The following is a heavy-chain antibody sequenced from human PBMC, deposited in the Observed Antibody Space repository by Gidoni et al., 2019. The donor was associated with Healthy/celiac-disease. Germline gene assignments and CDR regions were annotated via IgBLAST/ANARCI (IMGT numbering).Heavy chain of an antibody. J-gene: IGHJ4*02. D-gene: IGHD1-26*01. V-gene: IGHV3-23*04. CDR1: GFTFSSYA. Sequence: EVQLVESGGGLVQPGGSLRLSCAASGFTFSSYAMSWVRQAPGKGLEWVSAISGSGGSTYYADSVKGRFTISRDNSKNTLYLQMNSLRAEATAVYYCAARWVGGSSPFDYWGQGTLVTVSS. CDR2: ISGSGGST. CDR3: AARWVGGSSPFDY.